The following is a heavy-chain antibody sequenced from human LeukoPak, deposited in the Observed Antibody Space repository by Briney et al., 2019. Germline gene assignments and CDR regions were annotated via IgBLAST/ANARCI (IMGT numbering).Heavy chain of an antibody. V-gene: IGHV4-59*01. D-gene: IGHD5-18*01. CDR2: IYYSGST. J-gene: IGHJ4*02. CDR1: GGSISSYY. Sequence: SETLSLTCTVSGGSISSYYWSWIRQPPGKGLEWIGYIYYSGSTNYNPSLKSRVTISVDTSKNQFSLKLSSVTAADTAVYYCARRRGYSEFDHWGQGTLVTVSS. CDR3: ARRRGYSEFDH.